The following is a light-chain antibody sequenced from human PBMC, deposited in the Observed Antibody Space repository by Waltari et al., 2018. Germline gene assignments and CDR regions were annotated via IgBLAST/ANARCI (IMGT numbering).Light chain of an antibody. V-gene: IGKV1-5*03. J-gene: IGKJ2*01. Sequence: DLQMTQSPSSLSASVGARVTITCRASQSISNWLAWYQQKPGKAPILLIYKASILKSGVPSRFSGSGSGTQFTLTISSLQPGDFATYYCQQYNTYSSFGQGTKLEIK. CDR2: KAS. CDR1: QSISNW. CDR3: QQYNTYSS.